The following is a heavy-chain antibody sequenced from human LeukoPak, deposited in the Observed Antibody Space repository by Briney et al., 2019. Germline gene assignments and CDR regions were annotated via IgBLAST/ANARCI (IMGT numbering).Heavy chain of an antibody. CDR1: GSSLSSSSYY. CDR2: IYYSGST. D-gene: IGHD6-13*01. Sequence: SETLSLTCTVSGSSLSSSSYYWSWIRQPPGKGLEWIGSIYYSGSTYYNPSLKSRVSISIDTSKNQFSLNLSSVTAADTALYYCARRAAGTFDYWGQGTLVTVSS. J-gene: IGHJ4*02. CDR3: ARRAAGTFDY. V-gene: IGHV4-39*01.